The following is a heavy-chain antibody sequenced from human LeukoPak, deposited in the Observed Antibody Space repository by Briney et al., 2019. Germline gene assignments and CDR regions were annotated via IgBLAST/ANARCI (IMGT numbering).Heavy chain of an antibody. J-gene: IGHJ4*02. D-gene: IGHD3-22*01. V-gene: IGHV5-51*01. CDR1: GYSFTSYW. CDR3: ARGLYYYDSSGYYDPRYFDY. CDR2: IYPGDSDT. Sequence: GESLKISCQGSGYSFTSYWIGWVRQMPGKGLEWMGIIYPGDSDTRYSPSSQGQVTISADKSISTAYLQWSSLKASDTAMYYCARGLYYYDSSGYYDPRYFDYWGQGTLVTVSS.